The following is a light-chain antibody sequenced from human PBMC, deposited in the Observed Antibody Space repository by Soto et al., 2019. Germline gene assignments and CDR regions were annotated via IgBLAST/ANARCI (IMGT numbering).Light chain of an antibody. CDR3: CSYAGGSTPVV. V-gene: IGLV2-23*01. Sequence: QSVLTQPASVSGSPGQSITISCTGTSRDVGTYNLVSWYQQHPGKAPKLMIYEGSKRPSGVSNRFSGSKSGNTASLTISGLQAEDEADYYCCSYAGGSTPVVFGGGTKLTVL. J-gene: IGLJ2*01. CDR2: EGS. CDR1: SRDVGTYNL.